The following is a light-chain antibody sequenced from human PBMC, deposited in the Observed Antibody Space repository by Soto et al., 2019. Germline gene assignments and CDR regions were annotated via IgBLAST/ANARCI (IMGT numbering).Light chain of an antibody. CDR2: GTS. CDR3: QQYGNGTSPRYS. J-gene: IGKJ2*03. CDR1: QSVSSNY. V-gene: IGKV3-20*01. Sequence: EIVLTQSPGTLSLSLGERATLSCRASQSVSSNYLAWYQQKPGQAPRLLIYGTSSRATGIPDRFSGSGSGTDFTLSISRLEPEDFAVYYCQQYGNGTSPRYSFGQGTRLEIK.